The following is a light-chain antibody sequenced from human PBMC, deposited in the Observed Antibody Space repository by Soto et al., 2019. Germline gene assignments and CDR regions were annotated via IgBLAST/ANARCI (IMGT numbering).Light chain of an antibody. CDR3: ISYTVSSTSYV. CDR1: RSDIGRYNY. Sequence: QAVVTQPASVSGSPGQSITISCSGTRSDIGRYNYVAWYQQFPGKTPKILIYGVSNRPSGVSSRFSGSKSGNTASLTISGLQAEDEADYYCISYTVSSTSYVFGSGTKLTVL. J-gene: IGLJ1*01. CDR2: GVS. V-gene: IGLV2-14*01.